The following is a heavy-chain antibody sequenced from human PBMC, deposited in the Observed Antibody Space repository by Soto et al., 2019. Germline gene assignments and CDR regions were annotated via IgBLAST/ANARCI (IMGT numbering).Heavy chain of an antibody. CDR1: GYSFTGYW. D-gene: IGHD6-13*01. Sequence: GESLKISCKASGYSFTGYWIAWVRQLPGKGLEWLGSIYSYASTSRYNPSFQGQVTFSADTSINTIFLPWNTVKASDTAASFCARKEGTGAGGTMDFWGQGTPVTVSS. V-gene: IGHV5-51*01. CDR2: IYSYASTS. J-gene: IGHJ4*01. CDR3: ARKEGTGAGGTMDF.